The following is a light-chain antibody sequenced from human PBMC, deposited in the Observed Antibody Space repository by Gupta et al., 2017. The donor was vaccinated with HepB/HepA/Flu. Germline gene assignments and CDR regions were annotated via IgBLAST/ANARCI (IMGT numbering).Light chain of an antibody. Sequence: QSALTQPRSVSGSPGQSVTISCTGTSSDVAGYNYVSWYQKHPGKAPKLMIYDVIKRPSGVPDRFSGSRSGNTASLTISGLQAEDKADYYCCSYAGSYTLIFGGGTKLTVL. CDR1: SSDVAGYNY. CDR3: CSYAGSYTLI. V-gene: IGLV2-11*01. CDR2: DVI. J-gene: IGLJ2*01.